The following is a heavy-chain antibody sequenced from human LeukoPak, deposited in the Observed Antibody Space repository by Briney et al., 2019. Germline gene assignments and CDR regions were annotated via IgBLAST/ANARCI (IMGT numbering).Heavy chain of an antibody. D-gene: IGHD4-11*01. CDR3: ARDSDYSNYGYYFDY. CDR2: IYYSGST. J-gene: IGHJ4*02. Sequence: SETLSLTCTVSGGSISSYYWSWVRQPPGKGLEWIGYIYYSGSTNYNPSLKSRVTISVDTSKNQFSLKLSSVTAADTAVYYCARDSDYSNYGYYFDYWGQGTLATVSS. CDR1: GGSISSYY. V-gene: IGHV4-59*01.